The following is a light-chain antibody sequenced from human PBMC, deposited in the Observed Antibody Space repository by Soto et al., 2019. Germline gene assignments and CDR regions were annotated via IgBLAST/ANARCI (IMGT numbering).Light chain of an antibody. J-gene: IGLJ1*01. CDR3: SSYTSSSTQV. Sequence: QSVLTQPASVSGSPGQSITISCTGNSSDVGGYNYVSWYQQHPGKAPKLMIYDVSNRPSGVSNRFSGSKSGNTASLTISGLQAEDEADYYCSSYTSSSTQVFGTGTKLTVL. V-gene: IGLV2-14*01. CDR2: DVS. CDR1: SSDVGGYNY.